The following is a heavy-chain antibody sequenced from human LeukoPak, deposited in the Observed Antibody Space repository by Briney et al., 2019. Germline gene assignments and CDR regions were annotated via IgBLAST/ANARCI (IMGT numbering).Heavy chain of an antibody. CDR3: ARGEQWLVRRYFDY. V-gene: IGHV1-2*02. Sequence: GASVKVSCKASGCTFTGYYMHWVRQAPGQGLEWMGWINPNSGGTNYAQKFQGRVTMTRDTSISTAYMELSRLRSDDTAVYYCARGEQWLVRRYFDYWGQGTLVTVSS. D-gene: IGHD6-19*01. CDR1: GCTFTGYY. J-gene: IGHJ4*02. CDR2: INPNSGGT.